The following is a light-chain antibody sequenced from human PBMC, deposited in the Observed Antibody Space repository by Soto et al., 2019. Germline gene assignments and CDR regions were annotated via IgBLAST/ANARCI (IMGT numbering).Light chain of an antibody. CDR2: KNN. Sequence: QSVLTQPPSASGTPGQRVTISCSGSSSNIGSNFVYWYQQLPGTAPKLLIFKNNQRPSGAPDRFSGSKSGTSASLAISGLRSGDEADYYCATWDDSLNDYVFATGTKVTVL. CDR3: ATWDDSLNDYV. J-gene: IGLJ1*01. V-gene: IGLV1-47*01. CDR1: SSNIGSNF.